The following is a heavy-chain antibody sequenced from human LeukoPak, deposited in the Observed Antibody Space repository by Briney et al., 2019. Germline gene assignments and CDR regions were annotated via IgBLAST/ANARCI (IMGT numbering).Heavy chain of an antibody. CDR1: GYTFTSYG. CDR2: IIPIFGTT. J-gene: IGHJ4*02. Sequence: ASVKVSCKASGYTFTSYGISWVRQAPGQGPEWMAGIIPIFGTTNYAQKFQGRVTITADKSTGTAYMEVSSLRSEDTAVYYCAGSYSEVFAQDYWGQGTLVTVSS. V-gene: IGHV1-69*06. CDR3: AGSYSEVFAQDY. D-gene: IGHD5-12*01.